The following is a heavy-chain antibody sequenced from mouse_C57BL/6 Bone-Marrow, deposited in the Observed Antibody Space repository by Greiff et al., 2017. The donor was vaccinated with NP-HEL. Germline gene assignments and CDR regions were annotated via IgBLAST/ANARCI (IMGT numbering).Heavy chain of an antibody. V-gene: IGHV1-69*01. D-gene: IGHD1-1*01. J-gene: IGHJ3*01. CDR3: ARGYDGSSSWFAY. CDR1: GYTFTSYW. CDR2: IDPSDSYT. Sequence: QVQLQQPGAELVMPGASVKLSCKASGYTFTSYWMHWVKQRPGQGLEWIGEIDPSDSYTNYNQKFKGKSTLTVDKSSSTAYMQLSSLTSEDSAVYYCARGYDGSSSWFAYWGKGTLVTVSA.